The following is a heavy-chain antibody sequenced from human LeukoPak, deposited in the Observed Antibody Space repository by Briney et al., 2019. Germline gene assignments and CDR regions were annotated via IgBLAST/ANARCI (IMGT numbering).Heavy chain of an antibody. CDR1: GFTFSNAW. Sequence: TGGSLRLSCAASGFTFSNAWMSWVRQAPGKGLEWVGRIKSKTDGGTTDYAAPVKGRFTISRDDSKNTLNLQMNSLKTEDTAVYYCTPSETISSIAAPRGSLFDYWGQGTLVTVSS. J-gene: IGHJ4*02. D-gene: IGHD6-6*01. CDR2: IKSKTDGGTT. V-gene: IGHV3-15*01. CDR3: TPSETISSIAAPRGSLFDY.